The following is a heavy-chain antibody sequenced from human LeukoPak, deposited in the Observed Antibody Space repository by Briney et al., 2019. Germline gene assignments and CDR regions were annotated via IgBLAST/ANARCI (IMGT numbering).Heavy chain of an antibody. CDR1: GGSFSGYY. Sequence: SETLSLTCAVYGGSFSGYYWSWIRQPPGKGLEWIGKINHSGSTNYNPSLKSRVTISVDTSKNQFSLKLRSVTAADTAVYYCAGIAAGFNWFDPWGQGTLVTVSS. D-gene: IGHD6-13*01. V-gene: IGHV4-34*01. J-gene: IGHJ5*02. CDR3: AGIAAGFNWFDP. CDR2: INHSGST.